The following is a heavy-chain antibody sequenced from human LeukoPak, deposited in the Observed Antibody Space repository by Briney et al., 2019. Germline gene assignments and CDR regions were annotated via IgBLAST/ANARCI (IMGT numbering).Heavy chain of an antibody. CDR2: ISGDGGST. Sequence: GGSLRLSCAASGFTFDDYAMHWVRQAPGKGLEWVSLISGDGGSTYYADSVKGRFTISRDNSKNSLYPQMNSLRTEDTALYYCAKDIHSRGIAAAGINYYYGMDVWGQGTTVTVSS. V-gene: IGHV3-43*02. CDR3: AKDIHSRGIAAAGINYYYGMDV. J-gene: IGHJ6*02. D-gene: IGHD6-13*01. CDR1: GFTFDDYA.